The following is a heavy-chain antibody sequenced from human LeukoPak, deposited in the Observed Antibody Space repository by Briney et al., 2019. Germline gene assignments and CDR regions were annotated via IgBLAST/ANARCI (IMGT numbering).Heavy chain of an antibody. V-gene: IGHV4-38-2*02. CDR2: IYYSGYT. CDR3: ARHSGGSPYTWFGP. J-gene: IGHJ5*02. CDR1: GYSISSGYY. Sequence: TSETLSLTCTVSGYSISSGYYWGWIRRPPGKGLEWIGSIYYSGYTYYNPSLKSRVTISVDTSKNQFSLKLSSVTAADTAVYYCARHSGGSPYTWFGPWGQGTLVTVSS. D-gene: IGHD2-2*02.